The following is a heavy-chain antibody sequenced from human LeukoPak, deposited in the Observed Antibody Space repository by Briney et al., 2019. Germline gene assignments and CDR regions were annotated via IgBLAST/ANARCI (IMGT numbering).Heavy chain of an antibody. CDR2: ISSSSSYI. CDR3: ARVTRDGHHNDY. CDR1: GFTFSSYS. V-gene: IGHV3-21*01. J-gene: IGHJ4*02. Sequence: GGSLRLSCAASGFTFSSYSMNWVRQAPGKGLEWVSSISSSSSYIYYADSVKGRFTISRDNAKNSLYLQMNSQRAEDTAVHYCARVTRDGHHNDYWGQGTLVTVSS. D-gene: IGHD5-24*01.